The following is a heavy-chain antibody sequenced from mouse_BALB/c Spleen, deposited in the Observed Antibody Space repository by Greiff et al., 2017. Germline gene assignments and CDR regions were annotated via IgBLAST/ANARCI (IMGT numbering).Heavy chain of an antibody. J-gene: IGHJ4*01. V-gene: IGHV14-3*02. CDR2: IDPANGNT. Sequence: EVQRVESGAELVKPGASVKLSCTASGFNIKDTYMHWVKQRPEQGLEWIGRIDPANGNTKYDPKFQGKATITADTSSNTAYLQLSSLTSEDTAVYYCARVRYYAMDYWGQGTSVTVSS. CDR3: ARVRYYAMDY. CDR1: GFNIKDTY.